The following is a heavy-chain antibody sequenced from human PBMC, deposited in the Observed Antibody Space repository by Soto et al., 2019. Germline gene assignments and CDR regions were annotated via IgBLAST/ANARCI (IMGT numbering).Heavy chain of an antibody. D-gene: IGHD6-19*01. CDR3: ATFLRFTAGYYYYYALNV. Sequence: GASVKVSCKASGYTFTSYGISWVRQAPGQGLEWMGWISPYNGNTNYAQKLQGRVTMTTDTSTNTASMGLSSLRSEDTAVYYCATFLRFTAGYYYYYALNVWGQGTTVTVSS. J-gene: IGHJ6*02. V-gene: IGHV1-18*01. CDR1: GYTFTSYG. CDR2: ISPYNGNT.